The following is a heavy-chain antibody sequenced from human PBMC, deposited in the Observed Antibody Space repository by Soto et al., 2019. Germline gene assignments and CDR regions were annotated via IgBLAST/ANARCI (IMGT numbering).Heavy chain of an antibody. Sequence: SETLSLTCTVSGASITGTSYWSWIRQPAGKGLEWIGRFSLSGTTNYNPSLRSRVTMSADVSKNQFSLRLTSVTAADTALYYCARGMTPPGAPAWYYFDSWGQGTLVTVS. CDR1: GASITGTSY. D-gene: IGHD2-8*02. CDR2: FSLSGTT. V-gene: IGHV4-4*07. J-gene: IGHJ4*02. CDR3: ARGMTPPGAPAWYYFDS.